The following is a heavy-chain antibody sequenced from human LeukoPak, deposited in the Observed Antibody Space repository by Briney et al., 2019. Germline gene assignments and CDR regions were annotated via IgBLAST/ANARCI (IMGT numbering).Heavy chain of an antibody. CDR1: GFTFSSYA. CDR3: AKGAARPFGDY. CDR2: ISGNSGGST. Sequence: GCLRLSCAASGFTFSSYAMSWVRQAPGMGLEWVSAISGNSGGSTYYADSVKGRFTISRDNSKNTLYLQMNSLRAEDTALYYRAKGAARPFGDYWGQGTLVTVSS. V-gene: IGHV3-23*01. D-gene: IGHD6-6*01. J-gene: IGHJ4*02.